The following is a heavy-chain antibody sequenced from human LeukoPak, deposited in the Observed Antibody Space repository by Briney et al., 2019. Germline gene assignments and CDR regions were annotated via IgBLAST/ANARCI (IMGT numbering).Heavy chain of an antibody. CDR3: ARVPSRGDYALDY. J-gene: IGHJ4*02. V-gene: IGHV1-2*06. CDR2: INPNSGGT. D-gene: IGHD4-17*01. Sequence: GASVKVSCKASGYTFTGYYMHWVRQAPGQGLEWIGRINPNSGGTNYAQKFQGRVTMTRDTSISTAYMELSRLRSDDTAVYYCARVPSRGDYALDYWGQGTLVTVSS. CDR1: GYTFTGYY.